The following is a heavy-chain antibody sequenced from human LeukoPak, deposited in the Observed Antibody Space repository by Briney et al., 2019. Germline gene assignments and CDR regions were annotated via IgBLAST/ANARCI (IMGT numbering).Heavy chain of an antibody. CDR2: ISGDGGST. J-gene: IGHJ3*02. CDR1: GLTLRSYA. CDR3: AKGWHAFDI. Sequence: PGGSLRLSCAASGLTLRSYAMSWVRQAPGRGLEWVSAISGDGGSTYYADSVKGRFTISRDNYKNTLYLQMNSLRAEDSALYYCAKGWHAFDIWGQGTRVTVSS. V-gene: IGHV3-23*01.